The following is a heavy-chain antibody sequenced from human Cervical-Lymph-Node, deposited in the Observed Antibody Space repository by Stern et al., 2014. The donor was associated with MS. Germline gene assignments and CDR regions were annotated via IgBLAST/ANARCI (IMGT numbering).Heavy chain of an antibody. V-gene: IGHV3-30*18. J-gene: IGHJ4*02. Sequence: VQLVESGGGVVRPGRSLRLSCAASGFSFRTYGMHWVRQAPGKGLEWVAFISYDGSEKYYADSVAGRLTISRDNSKSTVSLQLNSLRTEDTGTYFCVKDLGYNAHWGQGTLVAVSS. CDR3: VKDLGYNAH. CDR2: ISYDGSEK. D-gene: IGHD1-1*01. CDR1: GFSFRTYG.